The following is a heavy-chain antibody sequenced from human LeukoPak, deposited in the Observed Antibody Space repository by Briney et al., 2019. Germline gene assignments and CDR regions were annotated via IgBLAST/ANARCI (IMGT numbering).Heavy chain of an antibody. V-gene: IGHV4-39*01. Sequence: PSETLSLTCTVSGGSISATNYYWGWIRQPPGRDLEWIGSIYSSGNTYYNPSLESRVTISVDTSKNQLSLKLTSATAADTSVYYCARHSGLRSPFDPWGQGTLVTVSS. CDR1: GGSISATNYY. CDR3: ARHSGLRSPFDP. D-gene: IGHD3-3*01. J-gene: IGHJ5*02. CDR2: IYSSGNT.